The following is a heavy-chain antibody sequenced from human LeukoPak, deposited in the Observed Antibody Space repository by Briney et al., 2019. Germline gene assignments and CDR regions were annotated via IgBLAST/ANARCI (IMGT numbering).Heavy chain of an antibody. CDR3: ARGEGDWKFVDY. CDR1: GFTFSSCA. CDR2: IGSNGDT. D-gene: IGHD2-21*02. J-gene: IGHJ4*02. V-gene: IGHV3-64*01. Sequence: GGSLRLSCAASGFTFSSCAMHWVRXAPGRXLEYVSAIGSNGDTYYGNSVKGRFTVSRDNSKNTLYLQMGSLRAEDMAVYYCARGEGDWKFVDYWGQGTLVTVSS.